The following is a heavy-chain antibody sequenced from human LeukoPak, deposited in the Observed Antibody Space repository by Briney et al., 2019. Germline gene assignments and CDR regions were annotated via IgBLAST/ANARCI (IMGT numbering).Heavy chain of an antibody. J-gene: IGHJ4*02. CDR3: ARTSSVRFLDSFESHY. V-gene: IGHV1-69*13. Sequence: SVNVSCKASGGTFNNFAFSWVRQAPGQGLEWMGGIVPIFGTANYAQRFQGRVTINADESTRTVYMELNSLRSEDTAVYYCARTSSVRFLDSFESHYWGQGTLVTVSS. D-gene: IGHD3-3*01. CDR2: IVPIFGTA. CDR1: GGTFNNFA.